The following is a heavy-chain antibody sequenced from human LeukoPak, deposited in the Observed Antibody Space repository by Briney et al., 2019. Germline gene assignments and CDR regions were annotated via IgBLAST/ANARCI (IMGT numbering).Heavy chain of an antibody. J-gene: IGHJ4*02. CDR2: ISSSSSYI. D-gene: IGHD3-10*01. CDR3: ARGQFSGLYYPI. V-gene: IGHV3-21*01. Sequence: GGSLRLSCAASGFTFSSYSMNWVRQAPGKGLEWVSSISSSSSYIYYADSVKGRFTISRDNAKNSLYLQTNSLRAEDTAVYYCARGQFSGLYYPIWGQGTLVNVSS. CDR1: GFTFSSYS.